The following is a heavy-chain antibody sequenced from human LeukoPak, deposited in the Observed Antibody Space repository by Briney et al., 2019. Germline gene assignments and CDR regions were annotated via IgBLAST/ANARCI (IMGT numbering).Heavy chain of an antibody. CDR1: GFTFSYAW. J-gene: IGHJ4*02. Sequence: PGGSLRLSCVASGFTFSYAWMNWVRQAPGKGLEWVGRIKSKADGGTTDYAAPVKGRFTISRDDSKNTLYLQMNSLKTEDTAVYYCTTSYYDTLTGSSTFDYWGQGTLVTVSS. CDR2: IKSKADGGTT. D-gene: IGHD3-9*01. CDR3: TTSYYDTLTGSSTFDY. V-gene: IGHV3-15*01.